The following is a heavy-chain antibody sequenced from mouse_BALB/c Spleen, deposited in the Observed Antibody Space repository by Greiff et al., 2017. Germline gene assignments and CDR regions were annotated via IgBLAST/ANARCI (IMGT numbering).Heavy chain of an antibody. CDR2: IYPGNSDT. V-gene: IGHV1-5*01. CDR3: TRSWGTHFDY. J-gene: IGHJ2*01. CDR1: GYSFTSYW. Sequence: EVKLVESGTVLARPGASVKMSCKASGYSFTSYWMHWVKQRPGQGLEWIGAIYPGNSDTSYNQKFKGKAKLTAVTSASTAYMELSSLTNEDSAVYYCTRSWGTHFDYWGQGTTLTVSS. D-gene: IGHD2-14*01.